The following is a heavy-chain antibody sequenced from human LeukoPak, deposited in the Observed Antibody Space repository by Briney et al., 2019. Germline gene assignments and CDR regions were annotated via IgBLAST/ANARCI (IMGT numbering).Heavy chain of an antibody. CDR1: GFIFNTYG. CDR2: FSGGDGQT. J-gene: IGHJ4*02. V-gene: IGHV3-23*01. CDR3: ARGIYWSLDS. D-gene: IGHD1-1*01. Sequence: GSLRLSCAISGFIFNTYGMNWVRQTPGKGLEWVSTFSGGDGQTFYADSVKGRFTISRDSSRNTVSLQMNSLRVEDTAVYYCARGIYWSLDSWGQGTLVTVSP.